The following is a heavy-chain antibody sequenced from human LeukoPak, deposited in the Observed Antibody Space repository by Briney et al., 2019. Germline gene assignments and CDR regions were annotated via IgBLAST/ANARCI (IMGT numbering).Heavy chain of an antibody. CDR3: ARGGSMVRGVIPRDY. D-gene: IGHD3-10*01. CDR1: GGSLSGYY. Sequence: SATLSLTCAVYGGSLSGYYWSWIRQPPGKGLEWIGEINHSGSSNYNPSLKSRVTISVDTSKNQFSLKLSSVTAADTAVYYCARGGSMVRGVIPRDYWGQGTLVIVSS. CDR2: INHSGSS. J-gene: IGHJ4*02. V-gene: IGHV4-34*01.